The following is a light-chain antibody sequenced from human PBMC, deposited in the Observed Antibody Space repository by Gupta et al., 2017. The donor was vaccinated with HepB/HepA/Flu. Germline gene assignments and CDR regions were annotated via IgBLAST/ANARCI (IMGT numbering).Light chain of an antibody. CDR3: QQYGNSPLT. Sequence: VLTQSPGTLSLSPGESATLSCRASQSVSNRYLAWYQQKPGQAPRLLIYGASSRATGIPDRFSGSGSGTDFTLTIIRLEPEDFAVYYCQQYGNSPLTFGGGTKVEIK. V-gene: IGKV3-20*01. CDR2: GAS. CDR1: QSVSNRY. J-gene: IGKJ4*01.